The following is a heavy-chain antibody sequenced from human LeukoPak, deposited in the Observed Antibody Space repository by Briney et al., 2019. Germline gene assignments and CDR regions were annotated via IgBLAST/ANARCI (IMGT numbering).Heavy chain of an antibody. J-gene: IGHJ4*02. V-gene: IGHV1-2*02. CDR2: INPNSGGT. Sequence: ASVKLSFNSSGYGFTGYSKHWVWQPPAQGHGRVGWINPNSGGTNYAQKFKGRVTITADESTSTAYMELSSLRSEDTAVYYRARAAQRYCSSTSCYPFDYWGQGTLVTVSS. CDR3: ARAAQRYCSSTSCYPFDY. D-gene: IGHD2-2*01. CDR1: GYGFTGYS.